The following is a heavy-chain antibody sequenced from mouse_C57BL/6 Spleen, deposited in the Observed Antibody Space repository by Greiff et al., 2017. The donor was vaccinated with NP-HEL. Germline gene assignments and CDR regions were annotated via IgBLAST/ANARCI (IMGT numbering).Heavy chain of an antibody. Sequence: QVQLKQPGAELVKPGASVKMSCKASGYTFTSYWITWVKQRPGQGLEWIGDIYPGSGSTNYNEKFKSKATLTVDTSSSTAYMQLSSLTSEDSAVYYCARRYYGSSPSYFDVWGTGTTVTVSS. CDR2: IYPGSGST. CDR3: ARRYYGSSPSYFDV. CDR1: GYTFTSYW. V-gene: IGHV1-55*01. D-gene: IGHD1-1*01. J-gene: IGHJ1*03.